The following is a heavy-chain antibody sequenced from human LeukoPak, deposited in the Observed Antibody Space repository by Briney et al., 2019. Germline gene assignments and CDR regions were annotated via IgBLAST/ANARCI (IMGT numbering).Heavy chain of an antibody. D-gene: IGHD1-26*01. CDR2: IWYDGSKK. J-gene: IGHJ4*02. V-gene: IGHV3-33*01. CDR3: ARGFIVGATGFDF. Sequence: GGSLRLSCAASGFTFSTYGMHWVRQAPGKGLEWVAVIWYDGSKKYYADSVKGRFTISRDNSKNTLYLQMNSLRAEDTTVYYCARGFIVGATGFDFWGRGTLVTVSS. CDR1: GFTFSTYG.